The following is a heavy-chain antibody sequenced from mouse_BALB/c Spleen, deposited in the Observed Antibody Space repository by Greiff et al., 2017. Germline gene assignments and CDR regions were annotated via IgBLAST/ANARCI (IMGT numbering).Heavy chain of an antibody. Sequence: VKLVESGPGLVAPSQSLSITCTVSGFSLTSYGVHWVRQPPGKGLEWLGVIWAGGSTNYNSALMSRLSISKDNSKSQVFLKMNSLQTDDTAMYYCAREGSYRYSYAMDYWGQGTSVTVSS. CDR2: IWAGGST. J-gene: IGHJ4*01. CDR1: GFSLTSYG. V-gene: IGHV2-9*02. CDR3: AREGSYRYSYAMDY. D-gene: IGHD2-14*01.